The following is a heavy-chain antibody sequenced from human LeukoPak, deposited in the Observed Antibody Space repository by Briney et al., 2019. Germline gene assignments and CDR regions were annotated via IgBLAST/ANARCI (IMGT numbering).Heavy chain of an antibody. V-gene: IGHV1-2*02. D-gene: IGHD2-2*01. CDR3: ARRYCSSTSCSYVWFDP. CDR1: GYIFTGYY. Sequence: ASVKVSCKASGYIFTGYYMHWVRQATGQGLEWMGWINPNSGGTNYAQKFQGRVTMTRDTSISTAYMELSRLRSDDTAVYYCARRYCSSTSCSYVWFDPWGQGTLVTVSS. CDR2: INPNSGGT. J-gene: IGHJ5*02.